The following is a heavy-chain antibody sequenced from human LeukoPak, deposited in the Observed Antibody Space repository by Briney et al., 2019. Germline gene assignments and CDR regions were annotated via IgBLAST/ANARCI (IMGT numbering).Heavy chain of an antibody. D-gene: IGHD3-10*01. V-gene: IGHV3-23*01. J-gene: IGHJ4*02. CDR1: GFTFSSYA. Sequence: GGSLRLSCAASGFTFSSYAMSWVRQAPGKGLEWVSAISGSGGSTYYADSVKGRFTISRDNSKNTLYLQMNSLRAEDTAVYYCAKDLGVDSGSGSYYSPPSIYYFDYWGQGTLVTVSS. CDR2: ISGSGGST. CDR3: AKDLGVDSGSGSYYSPPSIYYFDY.